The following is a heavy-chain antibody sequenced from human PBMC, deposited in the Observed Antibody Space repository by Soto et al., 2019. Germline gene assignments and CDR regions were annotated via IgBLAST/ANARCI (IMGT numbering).Heavy chain of an antibody. CDR3: ARDSPRITPNYGMDV. CDR1: GFTFSSYA. V-gene: IGHV3-30-3*01. D-gene: IGHD2-15*01. CDR2: ISYDGSNK. J-gene: IGHJ6*02. Sequence: GGSLRLSCAAPGFTFSSYAMHWVLQAPGKGLEWVAVISYDGSNKYYADSVKGRFTISRDNSKNTLYLQMSSLRSEDTAVYYCARDSPRITPNYGMDVWGQGTTVTVSS.